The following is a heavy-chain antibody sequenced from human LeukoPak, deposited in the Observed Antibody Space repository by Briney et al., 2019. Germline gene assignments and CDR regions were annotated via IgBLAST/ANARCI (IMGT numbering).Heavy chain of an antibody. CDR2: MNPNSGNT. CDR3: ARSSMVRGVILTDAFDI. CDR1: GYTFTSYG. D-gene: IGHD3-10*01. V-gene: IGHV1-8*03. J-gene: IGHJ3*02. Sequence: ASVKVSCTASGYTFTSYGINWVRQATGQGLEWMGWMNPNSGNTGYAQKFQGRVTITRNTSISTAYMELSSLRSEDTAVYYCARSSMVRGVILTDAFDIWGQGTMVTVSS.